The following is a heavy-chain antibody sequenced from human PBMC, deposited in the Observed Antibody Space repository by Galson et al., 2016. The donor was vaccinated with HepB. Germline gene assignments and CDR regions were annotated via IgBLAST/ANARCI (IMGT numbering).Heavy chain of an antibody. D-gene: IGHD3-22*01. CDR1: GSTFSGST. CDR3: LSTMLVSKGIAD. V-gene: IGHV3-73*01. J-gene: IGHJ4*02. CDR2: ISTMANTYAT. Sequence: SLRLSCAASGSTFSGSTMHWVRQASGKGLEWVGRISTMANTYATAYAASVKGRFRISRDDSKSTAYLQMNSLKTEDTAVYYCLSTMLVSKGIADWGQGTLVTVSS.